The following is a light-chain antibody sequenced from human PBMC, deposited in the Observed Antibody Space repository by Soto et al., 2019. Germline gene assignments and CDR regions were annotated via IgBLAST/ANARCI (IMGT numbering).Light chain of an antibody. V-gene: IGKV1-6*01. Sequence: AIQMTQSPSSLSASVGDRVTITCRASQDIRNDLAWYQQKPGQAPHLLIFAAFNLQSGVPSRFSGGGSGTHFTLPLSSLPPDDFATYYCLQYYNFSLTFGQGTKVDIK. CDR3: LQYYNFSLT. J-gene: IGKJ1*01. CDR2: AAF. CDR1: QDIRND.